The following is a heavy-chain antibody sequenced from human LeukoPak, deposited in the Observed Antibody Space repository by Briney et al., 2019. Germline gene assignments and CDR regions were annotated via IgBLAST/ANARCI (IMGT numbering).Heavy chain of an antibody. Sequence: PSETLSLTCAVYGGSFSGYYWSWIRQPPGKGLEWIGEINHSGSTNYNPSLKSRVTISVDTSKNQFSLKLSSVTAADTAVYYCARGPYVLLWFGELKLLDYWGQGTLVTVSS. J-gene: IGHJ4*02. CDR3: ARGPYVLLWFGELKLLDY. CDR2: INHSGST. D-gene: IGHD3-10*01. CDR1: GGSFSGYY. V-gene: IGHV4-34*01.